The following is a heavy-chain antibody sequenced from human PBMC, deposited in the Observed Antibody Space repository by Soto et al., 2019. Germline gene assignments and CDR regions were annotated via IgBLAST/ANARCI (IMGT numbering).Heavy chain of an antibody. CDR2: INHSGST. J-gene: IGHJ6*02. CDR1: GGSFSGYY. D-gene: IGHD2-2*01. V-gene: IGHV4-34*01. CDR3: ARGLGYCSSNSCGYSYYGMDV. Sequence: SETLSLTCAVYGGSFSGYYWSWIRQPPGKGLEWIGEINHSGSTNYNPSLKSRVTISVDTSKNQFSLKLSSVTAADTAVYYCARGLGYCSSNSCGYSYYGMDVWGQGTTVTVSS.